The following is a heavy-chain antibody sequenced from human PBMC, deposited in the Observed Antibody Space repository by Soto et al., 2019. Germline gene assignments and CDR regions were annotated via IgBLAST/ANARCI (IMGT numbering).Heavy chain of an antibody. D-gene: IGHD2-15*01. J-gene: IGHJ4*02. CDR2: ISSNGGST. Sequence: EVQLVESGGGLVQPGGSLRLSCAASGFTFSSYAMHWVRQAPGKGLEYVSAISSNGGSTYYANSVKGRFTISRDNSKNTLYLQMGSLRAEDMAVYYCAREVGVAATDYWGQGTLVTVSS. CDR1: GFTFSSYA. CDR3: AREVGVAATDY. V-gene: IGHV3-64*01.